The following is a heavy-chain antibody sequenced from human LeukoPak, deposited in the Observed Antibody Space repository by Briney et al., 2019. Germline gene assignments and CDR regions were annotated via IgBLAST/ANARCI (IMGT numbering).Heavy chain of an antibody. J-gene: IGHJ4*02. V-gene: IGHV3-30-3*01. D-gene: IGHD2-15*01. Sequence: GRSLRLSCAASGFTFSSYAMHWVRQAPGKGLEWVAVISYDGSNKYYADSVKGRFTISRDNSKNTLYLQMNSLRAEDTAVYYCARDGGREPGVRGQGTLVTVSS. CDR2: ISYDGSNK. CDR1: GFTFSSYA. CDR3: ARDGGREPGV.